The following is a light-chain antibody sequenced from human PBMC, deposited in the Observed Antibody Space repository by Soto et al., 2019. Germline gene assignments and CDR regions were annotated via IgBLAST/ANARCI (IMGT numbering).Light chain of an antibody. CDR2: DVS. J-gene: IGLJ2*01. Sequence: QSVLTQPASVSGSPGQSITISCTGTTSDVGGYRYVSWYQQHPGRAPQLMIYDVSNRPSGVSNRFSGSKSGNTASLTISGLQAEDEADYYCSSYTSSNTVLFGGGTKLTVL. CDR3: SSYTSSNTVL. V-gene: IGLV2-14*01. CDR1: TSDVGGYRY.